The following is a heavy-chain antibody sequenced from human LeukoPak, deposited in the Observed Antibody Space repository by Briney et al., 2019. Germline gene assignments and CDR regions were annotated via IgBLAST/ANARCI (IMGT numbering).Heavy chain of an antibody. Sequence: GASVHVSCKASGYTFPSYGISWLRQAPGQRLEWMGWISAYNGNTNYAQKLQGRVTMTTDTSTSTAYMELRRLIRDDQAVYYCARGSLGVVRARDYWGQGTLLTVSS. CDR2: ISAYNGNT. J-gene: IGHJ4*02. V-gene: IGHV1-18*01. CDR1: GYTFPSYG. CDR3: ARGSLGVVRARDY. D-gene: IGHD1-26*01.